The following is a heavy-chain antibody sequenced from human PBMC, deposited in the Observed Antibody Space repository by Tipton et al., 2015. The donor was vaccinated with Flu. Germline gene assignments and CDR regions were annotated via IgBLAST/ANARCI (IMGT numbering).Heavy chain of an antibody. J-gene: IGHJ4*01. D-gene: IGHD5-12*01. CDR3: ARGSGYAGDY. V-gene: IGHV1-18*01. Sequence: QVQLVQSGAEVKRPGASVKVSCKASGYTFASYGISWVRQAPGQGLEWMGWVAADNSYTRYAEDFQDRVTMTADTSTSTAYVELRGLRSDDTAVYYCARGSGYAGDYWGQGTLVTVSS. CDR1: GYTFASYG. CDR2: VAADNSYT.